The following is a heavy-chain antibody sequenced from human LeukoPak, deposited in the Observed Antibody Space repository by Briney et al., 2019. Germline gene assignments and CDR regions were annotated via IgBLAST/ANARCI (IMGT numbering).Heavy chain of an antibody. CDR2: ISSGGSTT. V-gene: IGHV3-11*01. CDR1: GFTFSDYH. CDR3: ARDGSRFCGSSSCYSGYYYYGMDV. Sequence: GGSLRLSCAASGFTFSDYHMSWIRQAPGNGLEWVSYISSGGSTTYYADSVKGRFTISRDNAKNSLYLQMNSLRAGDTAVYYCARDGSRFCGSSSCYSGYYYYGMDVWGQGTTVTVSS. J-gene: IGHJ6*02. D-gene: IGHD2-2*01.